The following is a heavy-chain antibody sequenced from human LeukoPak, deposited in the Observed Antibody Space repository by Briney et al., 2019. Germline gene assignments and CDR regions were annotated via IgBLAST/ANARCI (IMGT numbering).Heavy chain of an antibody. D-gene: IGHD5-18*01. J-gene: IGHJ4*02. CDR3: AKDCVDTAMVGYFDY. Sequence: SGGSLRLSCAASGFTFSSYGKHWVRQAPGKGLEWVAVISYDGSYKHYADSVKGRFTISRDNSKNTLYLEMNSLRAEDTAVYYCAKDCVDTAMVGYFDYWGQGTLVTVSS. V-gene: IGHV3-30*18. CDR2: ISYDGSYK. CDR1: GFTFSSYG.